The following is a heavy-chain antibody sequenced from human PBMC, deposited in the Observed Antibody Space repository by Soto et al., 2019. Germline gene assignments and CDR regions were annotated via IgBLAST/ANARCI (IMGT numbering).Heavy chain of an antibody. CDR2: IIPIFGTA. CDR3: ASPRDKYYSYGMDV. J-gene: IGHJ6*02. D-gene: IGHD2-15*01. CDR1: GGTFSSYA. V-gene: IGHV1-69*12. Sequence: QVQLVQSGAEVKKPGSSVKVSCKASGGTFSSYAISWVRQAPGQGLEWMGGIIPIFGTANYAQKFQGRVTITADESTSTAYMELSRLRSEETAVYYFASPRDKYYSYGMDVWGQGTTVTVSS.